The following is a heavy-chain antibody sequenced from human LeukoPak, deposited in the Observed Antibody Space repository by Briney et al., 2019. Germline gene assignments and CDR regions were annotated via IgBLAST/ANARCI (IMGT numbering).Heavy chain of an antibody. CDR2: ISYDGSNK. V-gene: IGHV3-30*03. CDR1: GFTFSSYG. CDR3: ASIPNYVPS. Sequence: GGSLRLSCAASGFTFSSYGMHWVRQAPGKGLEWVAVISYDGSNKYYADSVKGRFTISRDNSKNTLYLQMNSLRAEDTAVYYCASIPNYVPSWGQGTLVTVSS. D-gene: IGHD3-10*02. J-gene: IGHJ5*02.